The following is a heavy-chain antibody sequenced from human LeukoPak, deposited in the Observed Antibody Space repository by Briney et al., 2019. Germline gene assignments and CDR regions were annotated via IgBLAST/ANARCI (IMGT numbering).Heavy chain of an antibody. CDR3: ARHTNSSGWFGYWYFDL. J-gene: IGHJ2*01. V-gene: IGHV4-39*01. CDR1: DGSINFNHYY. Sequence: KPSETLSLTCTVSDGSINFNHYYWGWIRQPPGTGLEWIGSTYYTGSTYYNPSLKSRVTISEDSSKKQFSLMLSSVTAADTAVYYCARHTNSSGWFGYWYFDLWSRGTLVTVSS. D-gene: IGHD6-19*01. CDR2: TYYTGST.